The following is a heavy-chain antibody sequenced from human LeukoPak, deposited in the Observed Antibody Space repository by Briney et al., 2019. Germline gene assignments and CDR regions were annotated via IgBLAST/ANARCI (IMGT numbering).Heavy chain of an antibody. CDR1: GGSISSGDYY. CDR3: ASGTWTGGFDY. J-gene: IGHJ4*02. D-gene: IGHD3/OR15-3a*01. V-gene: IGHV4-30-4*01. Sequence: SETLSLTCTVSGGSISSGDYYWSWLRQPPGEGLEWIGYIYYSGSTYYDPSLKSRVTISVAPKLSSVTAADTAVYYCASGTWTGGFDYWGQGTLVTVSS. CDR2: IYYSGST.